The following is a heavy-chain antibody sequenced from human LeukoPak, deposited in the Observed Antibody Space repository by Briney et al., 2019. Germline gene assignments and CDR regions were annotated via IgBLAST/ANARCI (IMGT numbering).Heavy chain of an antibody. J-gene: IGHJ6*03. CDR1: GFTFSSYW. D-gene: IGHD2-2*01. Sequence: QTGGSLRLSCAASGFTFSSYWMSWVRQAPGKGLEWVANIKQDGSEKYYVDSVKGRFTISRDNAKNSLYLQMNSLGAEDTAVYYCARDGGYCSSTSCYGASYMDVWGKGTTVTISS. V-gene: IGHV3-7*01. CDR2: IKQDGSEK. CDR3: ARDGGYCSSTSCYGASYMDV.